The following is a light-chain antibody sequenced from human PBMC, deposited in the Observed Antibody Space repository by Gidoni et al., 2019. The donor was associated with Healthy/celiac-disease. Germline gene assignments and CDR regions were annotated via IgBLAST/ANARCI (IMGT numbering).Light chain of an antibody. Sequence: DIQMNQSPSSLSASVGDRVTITCRASQGFSNYLAWYQQKPGKVPKLLIYAASTLQSGVPSRFSGRGSGTDFTLTISSLQREDVATYYCQKYNSALFTFGPGTKVNIK. CDR1: QGFSNY. CDR2: AAS. CDR3: QKYNSALFT. J-gene: IGKJ3*01. V-gene: IGKV1-27*01.